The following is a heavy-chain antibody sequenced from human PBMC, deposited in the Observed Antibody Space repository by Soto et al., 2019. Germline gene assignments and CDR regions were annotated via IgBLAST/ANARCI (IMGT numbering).Heavy chain of an antibody. Sequence: QVHLVQSGAEVEKPGASVKVSCKASGYTFTDYGISWVRQAPGQGLQWMGWITAFNGNTKDAQQFQGRVTMTTDTSTRTAYTELRSLESDDTAVYYSARISKSDFWSGYYYFFDYWGQGTLVTVSS. V-gene: IGHV1-18*01. D-gene: IGHD3-3*01. CDR2: ITAFNGNT. J-gene: IGHJ4*02. CDR1: GYTFTDYG. CDR3: ARISKSDFWSGYYYFFDY.